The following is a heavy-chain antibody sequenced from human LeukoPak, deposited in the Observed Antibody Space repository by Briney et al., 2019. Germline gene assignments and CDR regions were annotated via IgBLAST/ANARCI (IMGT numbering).Heavy chain of an antibody. CDR3: AKDRVSPGFNWFDP. CDR2: INGRGDNT. CDR1: GVIISSYA. J-gene: IGHJ5*02. V-gene: IGHV3-23*01. D-gene: IGHD2/OR15-2a*01. Sequence: QPGGSLRLSCAASGVIISSYAMSWVRHAPGKGLEWVSAINGRGDNTYYADFVKGRFTISRDNSKSTVYLQMNSLRTEDTAVYYCAKDRVSPGFNWFDPWGQGTLVTVSS.